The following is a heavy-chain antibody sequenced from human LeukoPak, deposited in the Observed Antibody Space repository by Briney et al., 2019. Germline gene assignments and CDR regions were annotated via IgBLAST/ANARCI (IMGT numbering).Heavy chain of an antibody. V-gene: IGHV7-4-1*02. CDR1: GYTFTSYA. Sequence: ASVKVSCKASGYTFTSYAMNWVRQAPGQGLEWMGWINTNTGNPTYAQGFTGRFVFSLDTSVSTAYLQISSLKADDTAVYYCARERNDCYGSSGCVGDSYMDVWGKGTTVTVSS. CDR3: ARERNDCYGSSGCVGDSYMDV. J-gene: IGHJ6*03. D-gene: IGHD3-22*01. CDR2: INTNTGNP.